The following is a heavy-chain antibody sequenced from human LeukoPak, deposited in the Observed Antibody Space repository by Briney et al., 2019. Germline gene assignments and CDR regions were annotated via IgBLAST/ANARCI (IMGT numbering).Heavy chain of an antibody. Sequence: GGSLRLSCAASGFTFSSYWMHWVRQAPGKGLVWVSRINSDGSSTSYADSVKGRFTISRDNSKNTLYLRMNSLRAEDTAVYYCAKDLRDSVVPAAIPNDAFDIWGQGTMVTVSS. CDR2: INSDGSST. CDR1: GFTFSSYW. V-gene: IGHV3-74*01. J-gene: IGHJ3*02. D-gene: IGHD2-2*02. CDR3: AKDLRDSVVPAAIPNDAFDI.